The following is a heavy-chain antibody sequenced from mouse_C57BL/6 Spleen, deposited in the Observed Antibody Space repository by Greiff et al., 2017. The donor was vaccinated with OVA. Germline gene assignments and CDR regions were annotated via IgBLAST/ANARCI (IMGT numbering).Heavy chain of an antibody. CDR1: GYTFTSYW. CDR2: INPSNGGT. D-gene: IGHD2-3*01. Sequence: QVQLQQPGTELVKPGASVKLSCKASGYTFTSYWMHWVKQRPGPGLEWIGNINPSNGGTNYNEKFKSKATLTVDKSSRTAYMQLSSLTSEDSAVYYCARRGYDGYYYFDYWGQGTTLTVSS. CDR3: ARRGYDGYYYFDY. V-gene: IGHV1-53*01. J-gene: IGHJ2*01.